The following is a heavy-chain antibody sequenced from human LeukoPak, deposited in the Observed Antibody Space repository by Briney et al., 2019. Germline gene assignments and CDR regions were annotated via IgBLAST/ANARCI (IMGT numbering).Heavy chain of an antibody. CDR3: ASRTGVY. J-gene: IGHJ4*02. CDR2: INTDGSST. V-gene: IGHV3-74*01. Sequence: GGSLRLSCAASRFTFGSYWMHWVRQAPGKGLVWVSRINTDGSSTTYADSVKGRFTISRDNAKNTLYLQMNSLRAEDTAVYYCASRTGVYWGQGTLATVSS. D-gene: IGHD3/OR15-3a*01. CDR1: RFTFGSYW.